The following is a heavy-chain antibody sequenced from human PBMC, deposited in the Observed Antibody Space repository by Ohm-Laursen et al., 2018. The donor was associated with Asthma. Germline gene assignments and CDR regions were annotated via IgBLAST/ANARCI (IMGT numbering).Heavy chain of an antibody. D-gene: IGHD3-3*01. CDR3: AREGYYDFWSGYLDGMDV. CDR1: GYSFSLYS. CDR2: IKQDGSEK. Sequence: SLRLSCAASGYSFSLYSIHWIRQAPGKGLEWVANIKQDGSEKYYVDSVKGRFTISRDNAKNSLYLQMNSLRAEDTAVYYCAREGYYDFWSGYLDGMDVWGQGTTVTVSS. J-gene: IGHJ6*02. V-gene: IGHV3-7*01.